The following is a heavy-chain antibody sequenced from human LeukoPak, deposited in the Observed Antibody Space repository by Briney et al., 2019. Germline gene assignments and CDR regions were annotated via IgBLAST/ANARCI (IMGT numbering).Heavy chain of an antibody. V-gene: IGHV3-23*01. Sequence: PGGSLRLSCAGSGFTFGNYAMSWVRQAPGKGLEWVSTISGSGSNTYYADSVKGWFTISRDNSKNTLYLQMNSLRAEDTAEYYCAKKPAAGYCSGGSCSTYYYYNGMDVWGQGTTVTVSS. CDR2: ISGSGSNT. D-gene: IGHD2-15*01. J-gene: IGHJ6*02. CDR3: AKKPAAGYCSGGSCSTYYYYNGMDV. CDR1: GFTFGNYA.